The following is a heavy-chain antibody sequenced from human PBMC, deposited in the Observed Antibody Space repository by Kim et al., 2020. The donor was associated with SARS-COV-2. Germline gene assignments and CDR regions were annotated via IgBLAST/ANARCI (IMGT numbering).Heavy chain of an antibody. CDR2: ISWNSGSI. D-gene: IGHD3-22*01. Sequence: GGSLRLFCAASGFTFDDYAMHWVRQAPGKGLEWVSGISWNSGSIGYADSVKGRFTISRDNAKNSLYLQMNSLRAEDTALYYCAKVDDSSGYQDYWGQGTLVTVSS. CDR3: AKVDDSSGYQDY. V-gene: IGHV3-9*01. CDR1: GFTFDDYA. J-gene: IGHJ4*02.